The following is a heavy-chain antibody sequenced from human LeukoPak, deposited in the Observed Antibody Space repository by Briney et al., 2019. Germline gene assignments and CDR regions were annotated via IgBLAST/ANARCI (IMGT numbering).Heavy chain of an antibody. J-gene: IGHJ4*02. V-gene: IGHV3-7*01. Sequence: GGSLRLSCAASGFTFSSYWMSWVRQAPGKGLEWVANIKQDGSEKYYVDSVKGRFTISRDNSKNTLYLQMNSLRAEDTAVYYCARDSPQYYYDSSGLFDYWGQGTLATVSS. CDR2: IKQDGSEK. CDR3: ARDSPQYYYDSSGLFDY. CDR1: GFTFSSYW. D-gene: IGHD3-22*01.